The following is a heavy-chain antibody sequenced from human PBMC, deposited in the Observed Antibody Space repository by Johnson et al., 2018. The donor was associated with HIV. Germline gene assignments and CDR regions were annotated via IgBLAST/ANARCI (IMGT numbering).Heavy chain of an antibody. CDR2: ISYDGSNK. J-gene: IGHJ3*02. D-gene: IGHD6-13*01. Sequence: QVQLVESGGGVVQPGGSLRLSCAASGFTFSSYAMHWVRQAPGKGLEWVAVISYDGSNKYYAASVKGRFTISRDNSKNTLYLQMNSLRAEDTAVYYCAKGSGSSWYIGAFDIWGQGTMVTVSS. CDR3: AKGSGSSWYIGAFDI. V-gene: IGHV3-30-3*01. CDR1: GFTFSSYA.